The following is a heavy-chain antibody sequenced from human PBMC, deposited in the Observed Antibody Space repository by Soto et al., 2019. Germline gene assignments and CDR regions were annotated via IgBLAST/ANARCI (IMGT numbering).Heavy chain of an antibody. V-gene: IGHV4-59*08. CDR2: IYYSGST. CDR1: GGSISSYY. J-gene: IGHJ6*02. D-gene: IGHD3-10*01. Sequence: SETLSLTCTVPGGSISSYYWSWIRQPPGKGLEWIGYIYYSGSTNYNPSLKSRVTISVDTSQNQVSLKLASVTAADTAVYYCLTQGFGPLHGLVDVWGQGTTVTVSS. CDR3: LTQGFGPLHGLVDV.